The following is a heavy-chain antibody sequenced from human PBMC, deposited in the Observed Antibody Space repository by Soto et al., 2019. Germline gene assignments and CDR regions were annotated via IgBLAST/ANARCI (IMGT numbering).Heavy chain of an antibody. J-gene: IGHJ3*02. CDR2: ISYDGTNK. CDR3: ARGLLLGAFDI. CDR1: GFTFTTYI. V-gene: IGHV3-30*03. D-gene: IGHD3-16*01. Sequence: GGSLRLSCAASGFTFTTYIIHWVRQAPGKGLEWVAVISYDGTNKYYADSVKGRFTISRDSSMDTLYLETNSLRPEDTAMYYCARGLLLGAFDIWGQGTMVTVSS.